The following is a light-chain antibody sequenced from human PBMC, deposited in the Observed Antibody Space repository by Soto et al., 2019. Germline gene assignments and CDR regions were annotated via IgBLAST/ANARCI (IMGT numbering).Light chain of an antibody. V-gene: IGKV3-20*01. Sequence: EIVLTQSPGTLSLSPGERATLSCRASQSVSSTYLAWYQQKPGQAPRLLIYGASSRATGIPDRFSGSGSGTDFTLTINRLEPEDFAVYYCQQYGSPITFGPGTQVHIK. CDR2: GAS. CDR3: QQYGSPIT. CDR1: QSVSSTY. J-gene: IGKJ3*01.